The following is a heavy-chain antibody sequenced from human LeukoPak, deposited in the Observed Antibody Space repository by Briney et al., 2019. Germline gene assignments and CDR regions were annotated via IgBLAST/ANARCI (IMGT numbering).Heavy chain of an antibody. CDR1: GGSISSSSYY. V-gene: IGHV4-39*01. Sequence: SETLSLTCTVSGGSISSSSYYWGWIRQPPGKGLEWIGSIYYSGITYYNPSLKSRVTISVDTSKNQFSLRLSSVTAADTAVYYCARHVLGSGSSWLRLGWFDPWGQGTLVTVSS. D-gene: IGHD6-13*01. CDR2: IYYSGIT. J-gene: IGHJ5*02. CDR3: ARHVLGSGSSWLRLGWFDP.